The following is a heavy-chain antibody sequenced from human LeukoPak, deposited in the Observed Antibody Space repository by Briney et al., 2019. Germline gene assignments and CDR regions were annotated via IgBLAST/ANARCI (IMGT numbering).Heavy chain of an antibody. V-gene: IGHV4-34*01. CDR2: INHSGST. CDR3: ARGGSSSGWYVKYYFDY. J-gene: IGHJ4*02. CDR1: GGSLSGYY. D-gene: IGHD6-19*01. Sequence: SETLSLTCAVYGGSLSGYYWSWIRQPPGKGLEWIGEINHSGSTNYNPSLKSRVTISVDTSKNQFSLKLSSVTAADTAVYYCARGGSSSGWYVKYYFDYWGQGTLVTVSS.